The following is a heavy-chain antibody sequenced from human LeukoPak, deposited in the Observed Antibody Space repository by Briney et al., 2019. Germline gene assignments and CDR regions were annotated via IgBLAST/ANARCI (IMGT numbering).Heavy chain of an antibody. V-gene: IGHV1-69*04. CDR1: GGTFSSYT. CDR3: ARDQSLITMVRGGEAYYYYMDV. Sequence: SVKVSCKXSGGTFSSYTISWVRQAPGQGLEWMGRIIPILGIANYTQKFQGRVTITADKSTSTAYMELSSLRSEDTAVYYCARDQSLITMVRGGEAYYYYMDVWGKGTTVTVSS. D-gene: IGHD3-10*01. J-gene: IGHJ6*03. CDR2: IIPILGIA.